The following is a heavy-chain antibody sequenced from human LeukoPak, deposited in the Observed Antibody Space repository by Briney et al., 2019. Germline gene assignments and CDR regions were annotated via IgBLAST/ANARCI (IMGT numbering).Heavy chain of an antibody. Sequence: GGSLRLSCAASGFTFVRYAMHWVRQAPGKGLEWVAVISYDGSKKYYTDSVKGRFSISRDNLKNTLSLQMNSLKVDDTAVYFCARGARPTSVTCDQWGQGTLVIVSS. V-gene: IGHV3-30*04. J-gene: IGHJ4*02. D-gene: IGHD4-17*01. CDR1: GFTFVRYA. CDR2: ISYDGSKK. CDR3: ARGARPTSVTCDQ.